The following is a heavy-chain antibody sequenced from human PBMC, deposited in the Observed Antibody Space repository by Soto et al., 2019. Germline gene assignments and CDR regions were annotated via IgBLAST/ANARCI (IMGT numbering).Heavy chain of an antibody. Sequence: SETLSLTCAVYGGSFSGYYWSWIRQPPGKGLERIGEINHSGSTNYNPSLKSRVTISVDTSKNQFSLKLTSVTAADTAVYYCSRGDGIPCFWSGYYDRSPYYYGMEVWGQGTTVTVSS. V-gene: IGHV4-34*01. D-gene: IGHD3-3*01. CDR3: SRGDGIPCFWSGYYDRSPYYYGMEV. CDR2: INHSGST. CDR1: GGSFSGYY. J-gene: IGHJ6*02.